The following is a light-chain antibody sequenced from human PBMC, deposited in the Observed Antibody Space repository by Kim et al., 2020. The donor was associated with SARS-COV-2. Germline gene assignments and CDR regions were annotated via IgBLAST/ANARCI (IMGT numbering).Light chain of an antibody. CDR3: QAWDSSTPVV. J-gene: IGLJ2*01. CDR1: KLGDKY. Sequence: VSPGQTASITCSGDKLGDKYACWYQQKPGQSPVPVIYQDSKRPSGIPERFSGSNSGNTATLTISGTQAMDEADYYCQAWDSSTPVVFGGGTQLTVL. V-gene: IGLV3-1*01. CDR2: QDS.